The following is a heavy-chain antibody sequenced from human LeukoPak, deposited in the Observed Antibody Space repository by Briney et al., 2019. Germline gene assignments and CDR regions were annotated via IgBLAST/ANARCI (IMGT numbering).Heavy chain of an antibody. V-gene: IGHV4-61*02. Sequence: SQTLSLTCTVSGGSISSGSYYWSWIRQPAGKGLEWIGRIYTSGSTNYNPSLKSRVTISVDTSKNQFSLKLSSVTAADTAVYYCARHEWSGYYYFDYWGQGTLVTVSS. J-gene: IGHJ4*02. CDR2: IYTSGST. D-gene: IGHD3-3*01. CDR3: ARHEWSGYYYFDY. CDR1: GGSISSGSYY.